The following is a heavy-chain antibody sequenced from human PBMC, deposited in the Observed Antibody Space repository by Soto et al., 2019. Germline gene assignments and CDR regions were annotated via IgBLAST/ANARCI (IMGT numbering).Heavy chain of an antibody. CDR2: ISSSSSYT. CDR3: AREILGYYDFWSGYSLGAYGMDV. Sequence: GSLRLSCAASGFTFSDYYMSWIRQAPGKGLEWVSYISSSSSYTNYADSVKGRFTISRDNAKNSLYLQMNSLRAEDTAVYYCAREILGYYDFWSGYSLGAYGMDVWGQGTTVTVSS. V-gene: IGHV3-11*06. J-gene: IGHJ6*02. CDR1: GFTFSDYY. D-gene: IGHD3-3*01.